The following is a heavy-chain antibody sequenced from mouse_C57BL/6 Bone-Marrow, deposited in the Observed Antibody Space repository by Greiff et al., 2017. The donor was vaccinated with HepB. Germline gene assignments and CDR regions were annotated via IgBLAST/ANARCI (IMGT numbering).Heavy chain of an antibody. V-gene: IGHV6-6*01. Sequence: EVKVEESGGGLVQPGGSMKLSCAASGFTFSDAWMDWVRQSPEKGLEWVAEIRNKANNHSTYYAESVKGRFTISRDDSKSSVYLQMNSLRAEDTGIYYCTYYYGSSYEFAYWGQGTLVTVSA. J-gene: IGHJ3*01. CDR3: TYYYGSSYEFAY. CDR2: IRNKANNHST. CDR1: GFTFSDAW. D-gene: IGHD1-1*01.